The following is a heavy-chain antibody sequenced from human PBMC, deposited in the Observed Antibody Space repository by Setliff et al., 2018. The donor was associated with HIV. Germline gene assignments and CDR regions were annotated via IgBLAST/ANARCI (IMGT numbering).Heavy chain of an antibody. Sequence: GGSLRLSCTPSGFTFGDYALTWVRQAPGKGLEWVASISSSSSYKYIFESVKGRFTISRDNAKNSLYLQMNSLRAEDTAVYYCARGFTAAAGPTGYWGQGTLVTVSS. V-gene: IGHV3-21*01. CDR2: ISSSSSYK. J-gene: IGHJ4*02. CDR3: ARGFTAAAGPTGY. D-gene: IGHD6-13*01. CDR1: GFTFGDYA.